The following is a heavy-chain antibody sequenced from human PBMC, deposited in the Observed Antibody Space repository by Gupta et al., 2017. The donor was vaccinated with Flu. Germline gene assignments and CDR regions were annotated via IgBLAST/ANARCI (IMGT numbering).Heavy chain of an antibody. D-gene: IGHD6-19*01. V-gene: IGHV3-11*01. CDR1: AFTFRNYY. J-gene: IGHJ3*02. CDR2: SSSSVSTI. Sequence: QVQLVESGGGLLKPGGSLILSYPASAFTFRNYYMPWIRQAPGKGLEWVSYSSSSVSTIYYADSVKGRFTISRDNAQNSLYLQVNSLRAEDTAVYYCASGHGDSSCWDGGSRGAFDIWGQGTMVTVSS. CDR3: ASGHGDSSCWDGGSRGAFDI.